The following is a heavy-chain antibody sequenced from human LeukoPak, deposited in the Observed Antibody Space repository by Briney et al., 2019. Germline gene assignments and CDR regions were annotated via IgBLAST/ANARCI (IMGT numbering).Heavy chain of an antibody. CDR2: IYTSGST. J-gene: IGHJ4*02. Sequence: SQTLSLTCTVSGGSISSGSYYWSWIRQPAGKGLEWIGRIYTSGSTNYNPSLKSRVTISVDTSKNQFSLKLSSVTAADTAAYYCARAPYDFWSGYPLLYFDYWGQGTLVTVSS. CDR3: ARAPYDFWSGYPLLYFDY. CDR1: GGSISSGSYY. D-gene: IGHD3-3*01. V-gene: IGHV4-61*02.